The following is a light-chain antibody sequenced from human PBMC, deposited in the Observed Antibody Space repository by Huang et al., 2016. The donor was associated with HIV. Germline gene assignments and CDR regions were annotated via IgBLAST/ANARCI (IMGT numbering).Light chain of an antibody. J-gene: IGKJ2*01. CDR2: GAS. CDR1: QSLSST. Sequence: EIVMTQSPATLSVSPGERATLSCRASQSLSSTLPWYQQKPGQAPRLLMYGASTRATGVPARFSGSGSGTEFTLTISSLQSEDFAVYYCQDYSNWPYTFGQGTKLEIK. V-gene: IGKV3-15*01. CDR3: QDYSNWPYT.